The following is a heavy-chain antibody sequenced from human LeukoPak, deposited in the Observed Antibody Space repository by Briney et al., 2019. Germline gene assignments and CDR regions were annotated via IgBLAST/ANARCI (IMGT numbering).Heavy chain of an antibody. CDR2: IIPIFGTA. CDR3: ARDLSGSYSPLDY. V-gene: IGHV1-69*05. CDR1: GGTFSSYA. Sequence: SVKVSCKASGGTFSSYAISWVRQAPGQGLEWMGGIIPIFGTANYAQKLQGRVTMTTDTSTSTAYMELRSLRSDDTAVYYCARDLSGSYSPLDYWGQGTLVTVSS. J-gene: IGHJ4*02. D-gene: IGHD1-26*01.